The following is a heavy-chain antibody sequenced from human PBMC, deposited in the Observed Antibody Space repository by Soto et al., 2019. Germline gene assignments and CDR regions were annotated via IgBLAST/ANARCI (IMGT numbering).Heavy chain of an antibody. CDR2: VGGGGSNT. Sequence: GGSLRLSCAASGFAFNAYAMSWVRQAPREVLGWVSAVGGGGSNTDYADSVQGWLTISTYNSKNTLFLQMNSLRAEDTAVYYCAKLPLVLALGFDYWGREPWSPSPQ. CDR1: GFAFNAYA. J-gene: IGHJ4*02. V-gene: IGHV3-23*01. CDR3: AKLPLVLALGFDY.